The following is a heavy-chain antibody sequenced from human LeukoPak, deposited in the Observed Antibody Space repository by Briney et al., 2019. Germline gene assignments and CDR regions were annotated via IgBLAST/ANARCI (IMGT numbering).Heavy chain of an antibody. CDR2: ISGSGGST. V-gene: IGHV3-23*01. J-gene: IGHJ4*02. D-gene: IGHD3-16*02. Sequence: TGGSLRLSCAASGFTFSNAWMSWVRQAPGKGLEWVSAISGSGGSTYYADSVKGRFTISRDNSKNTLYLQMNSLRAEDTAVYYCAKGRVRNAYVWGSYRSWLDYWGQGTLVTVSS. CDR1: GFTFSNAW. CDR3: AKGRVRNAYVWGSYRSWLDY.